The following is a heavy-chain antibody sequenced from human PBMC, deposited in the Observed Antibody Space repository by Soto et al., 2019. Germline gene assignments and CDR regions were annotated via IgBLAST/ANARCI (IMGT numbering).Heavy chain of an antibody. J-gene: IGHJ3*02. Sequence: SETLSLTCAVYGGSFSGYYWSWIRQPPGKGLEWIGEINHSGSTNYNPSLKSRVTISVDTSKNQFSLKLSSVTAADTAVYYCARGRLIRYFDWRKKDDAFDIWGQGTMVTVSS. CDR1: GGSFSGYY. V-gene: IGHV4-34*01. CDR3: ARGRLIRYFDWRKKDDAFDI. CDR2: INHSGST. D-gene: IGHD3-9*01.